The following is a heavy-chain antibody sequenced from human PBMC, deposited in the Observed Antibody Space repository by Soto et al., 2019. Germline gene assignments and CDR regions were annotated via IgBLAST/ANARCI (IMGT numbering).Heavy chain of an antibody. D-gene: IGHD3-10*01. V-gene: IGHV1-18*01. J-gene: IGHJ6*02. CDR1: GYTFTSYG. Sequence: GASVKVSCKASGYTFTSYGISWVRQAPGQGLEWMGWISAYNGNTNYAQKLQGRVTMTTDTSTSTAYMELRSLRSDDTAVYYCARDSGGFGELFPNYYYGMDVWGQGTTVTVS. CDR3: ARDSGGFGELFPNYYYGMDV. CDR2: ISAYNGNT.